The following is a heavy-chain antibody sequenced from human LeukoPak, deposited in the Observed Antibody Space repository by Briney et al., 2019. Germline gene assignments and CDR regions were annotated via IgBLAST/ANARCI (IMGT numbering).Heavy chain of an antibody. CDR1: GGSISSSSYY. J-gene: IGHJ5*02. Sequence: SETLSLTCTVSGGSISSSSYYWGWIRQPPGKGLEWIGSIYYSGSTYYNPSLKSRVTISVDTSKNQFSLKLSSVTAADTAVYYCARGYELVGAKPGWFDPWGQGTLVTVSS. V-gene: IGHV4-39*01. D-gene: IGHD1-26*01. CDR3: ARGYELVGAKPGWFDP. CDR2: IYYSGST.